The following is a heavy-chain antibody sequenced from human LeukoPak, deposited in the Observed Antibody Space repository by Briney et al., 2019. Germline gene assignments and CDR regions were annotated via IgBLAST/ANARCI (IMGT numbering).Heavy chain of an antibody. Sequence: GGSLRLSCAASGFTFSSYGMHWVRQAPGKGLEWVAFIRYDGSNKYYADSVKGRFTISRDNSKNTLYLQMNSLRAEDTAVYYCAKERSSSWYFDAFDIWGQGTMVTVSS. D-gene: IGHD6-13*01. V-gene: IGHV3-30*02. CDR3: AKERSSSWYFDAFDI. CDR2: IRYDGSNK. J-gene: IGHJ3*02. CDR1: GFTFSSYG.